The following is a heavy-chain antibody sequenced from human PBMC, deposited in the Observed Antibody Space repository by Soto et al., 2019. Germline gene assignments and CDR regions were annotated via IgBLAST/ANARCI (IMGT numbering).Heavy chain of an antibody. V-gene: IGHV3-64D*06. CDR1: GFTFSIYA. Sequence: GGSLRLSCSASGFTFSIYAMHGVRQAPGKGLEYVSSISTDGGSTHYADSVKGRFTISRDNSKNTQYLQMSSLRADDTAVYYSVKGEYYYDSSGYYPFHYWGQGTLVTVSS. CDR3: VKGEYYYDSSGYYPFHY. CDR2: ISTDGGST. D-gene: IGHD3-22*01. J-gene: IGHJ4*02.